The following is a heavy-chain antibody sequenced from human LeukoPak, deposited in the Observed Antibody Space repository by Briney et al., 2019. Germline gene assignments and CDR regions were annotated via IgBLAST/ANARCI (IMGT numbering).Heavy chain of an antibody. CDR1: GGSFSGYY. Sequence: SETLSLTCAVYGGSFSGYYWSWIRQPPGKGLEWIGEINHSGSTNYNPSLKSRVTISVDTSKNQFSLKLSSVTAADTAVYYCASFHTYSDRYDFWSGYHHYIDYWGQGTLVTVSS. CDR3: ASFHTYSDRYDFWSGYHHYIDY. V-gene: IGHV4-34*01. D-gene: IGHD3-3*01. J-gene: IGHJ4*02. CDR2: INHSGST.